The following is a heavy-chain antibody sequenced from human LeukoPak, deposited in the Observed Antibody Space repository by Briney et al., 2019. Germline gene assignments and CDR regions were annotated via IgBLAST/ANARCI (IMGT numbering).Heavy chain of an antibody. CDR2: ISGSGGST. V-gene: IGHV3-23*01. J-gene: IGHJ4*02. D-gene: IGHD6-19*01. CDR3: AKLSVAGMGGGVDY. Sequence: PGGSLRLSCAASGFTFSSHAMSWVRQAPGKGLEWVSAISGSGGSTYYADSVKGRFTISRDNSKNTLYLQMNSLRAEDTAVYYCAKLSVAGMGGGVDYWGQGTLVTVSS. CDR1: GFTFSSHA.